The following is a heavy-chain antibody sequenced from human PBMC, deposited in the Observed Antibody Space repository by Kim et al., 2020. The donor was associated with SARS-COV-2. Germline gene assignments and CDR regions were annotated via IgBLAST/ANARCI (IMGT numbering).Heavy chain of an antibody. CDR1: GGSISSSSYY. CDR2: TYYSGST. Sequence: SETLSLTCTVSGGSISSSSYYWGWIRQPPGKGLEWIGSTYYSGSTYYNPSLKSRVTISVDTSKNQFSLKLSSVTAADTAVYYCARHGSGSYGNYYYYGMDVWGQGTTVTVSS. CDR3: ARHGSGSYGNYYYYGMDV. V-gene: IGHV4-39*01. J-gene: IGHJ6*02. D-gene: IGHD1-26*01.